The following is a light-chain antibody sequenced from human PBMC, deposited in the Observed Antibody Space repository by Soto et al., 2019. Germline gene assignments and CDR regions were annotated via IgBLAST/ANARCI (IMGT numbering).Light chain of an antibody. Sequence: QSALTQPASVSGSPGQSITISCTGTSSDVGSDNLVSWYQQHPGKAPKLMIYEGSKRPSGVPDRFSGSRSGNTASLTVSGLQAEDEADYYCSSYAGSNNIVFGTGTKVTVL. V-gene: IGLV2-14*02. CDR1: SSDVGSDNL. CDR3: SSYAGSNNIV. J-gene: IGLJ1*01. CDR2: EGS.